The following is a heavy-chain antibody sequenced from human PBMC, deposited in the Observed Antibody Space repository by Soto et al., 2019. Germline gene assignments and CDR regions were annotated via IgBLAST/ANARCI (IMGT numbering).Heavy chain of an antibody. CDR3: ARDWSGPTRTRVVAPDY. CDR1: GFTFTDYG. V-gene: IGHV3-33*01. D-gene: IGHD3-3*01. Sequence: PGESLKISCAASGFTFTDYGFHWVRQAPGKGLEWVAFISYDGTDKYYAQSVKGRFTISRDNSKNTVVLQMYSLRPEDTAVYQCARDWSGPTRTRVVAPDYWGQGTLVTVSS. CDR2: ISYDGTDK. J-gene: IGHJ4*02.